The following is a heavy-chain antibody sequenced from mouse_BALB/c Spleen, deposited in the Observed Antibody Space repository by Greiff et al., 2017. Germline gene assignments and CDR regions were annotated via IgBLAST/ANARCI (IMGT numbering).Heavy chain of an antibody. CDR2: ISSGGGST. CDR3: ARHYCGSWFAY. Sequence: EVKLVESGGGLVKPGGSLKLSCAASGFAFSNYDMSWVRQTPEKRLEWVAYISSGGGSTYYPDTVKGRFTISRDNAKNTLYLQMSSLKSEDTAMYYCARHYCGSWFAYWGQGTLVTVSA. CDR1: GFAFSNYD. J-gene: IGHJ3*01. V-gene: IGHV5-12-1*01. D-gene: IGHD1-2*01.